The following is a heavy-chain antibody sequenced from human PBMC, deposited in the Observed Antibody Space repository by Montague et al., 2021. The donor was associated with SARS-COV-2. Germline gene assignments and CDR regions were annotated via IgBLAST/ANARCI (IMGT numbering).Heavy chain of an antibody. D-gene: IGHD4-17*01. J-gene: IGHJ3*02. CDR3: AMRGGALDAFDI. CDR2: IYYSGST. V-gene: IGHV4-39*01. CDR1: GGSIRTSSYY. Sequence: SETLSLTCTVSGGSIRTSSYYWGWIRQPPGEGLDWIGSIYYSGSTYYNPSLKSRVTISVNTSKNQFSLKLSSVTAADTAVYYCAMRGGALDAFDIWGQGTMVIVSS.